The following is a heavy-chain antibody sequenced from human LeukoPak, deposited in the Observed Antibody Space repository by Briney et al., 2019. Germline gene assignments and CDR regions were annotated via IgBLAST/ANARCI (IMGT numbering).Heavy chain of an antibody. CDR1: GFTVSSNY. CDR2: IYSSGST. Sequence: PGGSLRLSCAASGFTVSSNYMNWVRQAPGKGLEWVSVIYSSGSTYYADSVKGRFTIARDNSKNTLYLQMNSLRAEDTAVYYCARARRYRGVAGIFDYWGQGTLVTVSS. V-gene: IGHV3-53*01. D-gene: IGHD6-19*01. J-gene: IGHJ4*02. CDR3: ARARRYRGVAGIFDY.